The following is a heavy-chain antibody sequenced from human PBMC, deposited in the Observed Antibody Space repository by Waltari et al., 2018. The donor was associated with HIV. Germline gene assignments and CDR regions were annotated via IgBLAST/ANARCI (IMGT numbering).Heavy chain of an antibody. CDR2: INHSGTT. V-gene: IGHV4-34*01. CDR3: AYSYLTGSILHPF. J-gene: IGHJ4*01. Sequence: QEQLQQWGAGLLKPSETLSLTCAVYGGSFSGYYLNWVRQPPGKGLEWIGEINHSGTTNYNPSLKSRVTMSVDTSKRQFSLKLNSVTAADTAVYFCAYSYLTGSILHPFWGQGTLVTVSS. CDR1: GGSFSGYY. D-gene: IGHD3-9*01.